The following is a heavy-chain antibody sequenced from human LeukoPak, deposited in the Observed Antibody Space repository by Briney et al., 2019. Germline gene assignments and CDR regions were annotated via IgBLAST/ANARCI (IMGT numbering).Heavy chain of an antibody. D-gene: IGHD5-24*01. CDR2: ISSSSSYI. CDR1: RFIFDNYG. J-gene: IGHJ4*02. Sequence: PGGSLRLSCAASRFIFDNYGMTWVRQAPGKGLEWVSSISSSSSYIYYADSVKGRFTISRDNAKNSLYLQMNSLRAEDTAVYYCVREEGDGYNYDYWGQGTLVTVSS. CDR3: VREEGDGYNYDY. V-gene: IGHV3-21*01.